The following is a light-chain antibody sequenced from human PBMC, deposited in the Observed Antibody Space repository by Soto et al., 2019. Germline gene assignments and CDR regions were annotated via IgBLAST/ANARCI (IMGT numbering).Light chain of an antibody. CDR3: QQRSHWPT. Sequence: ETMMTQSPDTLSVSLGERATLSSRASQSLRSRLAWYQQKPGQSPRLLIYDASNRATGIPARFSGSGSGTDFTLTISSLEPEDFAFYYCQQRSHWPTFGQGTKVDIK. CDR1: QSLRSR. V-gene: IGKV3-11*01. CDR2: DAS. J-gene: IGKJ1*01.